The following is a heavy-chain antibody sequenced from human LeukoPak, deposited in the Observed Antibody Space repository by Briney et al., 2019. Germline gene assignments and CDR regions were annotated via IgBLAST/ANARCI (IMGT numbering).Heavy chain of an antibody. CDR3: ARGLSARDLDY. V-gene: IGHV4-34*01. CDR1: GGSFSGYY. J-gene: IGHJ4*02. D-gene: IGHD4/OR15-4a*01. CDR2: INHSGST. Sequence: SETLSLTCAVYGGSFSGYYWSWIRQPPGKGLEWIGEINHSGSTNYNPSLKSRVTISEDTSKNQFSLKLSSVTAADTAVYYCARGLSARDLDYWGQGTLVTVSS.